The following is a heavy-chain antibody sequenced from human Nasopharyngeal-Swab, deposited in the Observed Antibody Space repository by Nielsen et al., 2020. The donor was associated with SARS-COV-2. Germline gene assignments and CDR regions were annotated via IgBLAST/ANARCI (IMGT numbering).Heavy chain of an antibody. CDR2: SNHSGST. J-gene: IGHJ6*03. D-gene: IGHD3-3*01. CDR3: ARAIFGVVIIFNYYYMDV. V-gene: IGHV4-34*01. Sequence: RQAPGKGLEWLGESNHSGSTNYNPSLKSRVTISVDTSKNQFSLKLSSVTAADTAVYYCARAIFGVVIIFNYYYMDVWGKGTTVTVSS.